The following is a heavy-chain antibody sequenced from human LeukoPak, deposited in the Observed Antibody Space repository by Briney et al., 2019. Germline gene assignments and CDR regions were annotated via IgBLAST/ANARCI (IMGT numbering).Heavy chain of an antibody. D-gene: IGHD3-22*01. CDR1: GFTFDDYA. V-gene: IGHV3-9*01. Sequence: GRSLRLSCAASGFTFDDYAMHWVRQAPGKGLEWVSGISWSSGSIGYADSVKGRFTISRDNSKNTLYLQMNSLRAEDTAVYYCARSPYYYDSSGYYYFDYWGQGTLVTVSS. J-gene: IGHJ4*02. CDR3: ARSPYYYDSSGYYYFDY. CDR2: ISWSSGSI.